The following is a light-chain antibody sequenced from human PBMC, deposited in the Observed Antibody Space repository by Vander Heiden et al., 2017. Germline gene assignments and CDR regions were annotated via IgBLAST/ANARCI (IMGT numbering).Light chain of an antibody. CDR2: KDS. Sequence: SYELTQPPSVSVSPGQTARITCSGDALPKQYAYWYQQKPGQAPVLVIYKDSERPSGIPERFSGSSSGTTATLTISGVQAEDEADYYCQSADSSGTDWVFGGGTKLTVL. J-gene: IGLJ3*02. V-gene: IGLV3-25*03. CDR3: QSADSSGTDWV. CDR1: ALPKQY.